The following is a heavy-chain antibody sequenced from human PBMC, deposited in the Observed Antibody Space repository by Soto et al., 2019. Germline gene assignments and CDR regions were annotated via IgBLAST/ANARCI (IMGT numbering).Heavy chain of an antibody. CDR1: GFTVSSNY. CDR3: AREVYSGFFDY. D-gene: IGHD3-10*01. Sequence: GGSLRLSCAASGFTVSSNYMSWVRQAPGKGLEWVSVIYSGGSTYYADSVKGRFTISRDNSKNTLYLQMNSLRAEDTAVYYCAREVYSGFFDYWGQGTLVTVSS. CDR2: IYSGGST. J-gene: IGHJ4*02. V-gene: IGHV3-53*01.